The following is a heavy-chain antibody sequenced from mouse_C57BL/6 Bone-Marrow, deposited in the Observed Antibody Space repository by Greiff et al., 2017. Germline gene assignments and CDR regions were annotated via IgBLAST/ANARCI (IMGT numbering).Heavy chain of an antibody. V-gene: IGHV2-5*01. D-gene: IGHD2-4*01. CDR1: GFSLTSYG. CDR2: IWRGGST. J-gene: IGHJ4*01. Sequence: QVQLKESGPGLVQPSQSLSITCTVSGFSLTSYGVHWVRQSPGKGLEWLGVIWRGGSTDYNAAFMSRLSITKDNSKSQVFFKMNSLQADDTAIYYCAKNWGDYDAYAMDYWGQGTSVTVSS. CDR3: AKNWGDYDAYAMDY.